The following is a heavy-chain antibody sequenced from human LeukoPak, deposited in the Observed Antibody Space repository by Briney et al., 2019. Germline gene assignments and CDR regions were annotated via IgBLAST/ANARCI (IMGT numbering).Heavy chain of an antibody. D-gene: IGHD3-22*01. V-gene: IGHV3-53*01. CDR1: GFTFSDYY. Sequence: PGGSLRLSCAASGFTFSDYYVNWIRQAPGKGLEWVSVIYSGGSTYYADSVRGRFTISRDDSKNTLYLQMNCLGAEDTAVYYCARVSYYDSSGYYFLSYVDYWGQGTLVTVSS. CDR3: ARVSYYDSSGYYFLSYVDY. J-gene: IGHJ4*02. CDR2: IYSGGST.